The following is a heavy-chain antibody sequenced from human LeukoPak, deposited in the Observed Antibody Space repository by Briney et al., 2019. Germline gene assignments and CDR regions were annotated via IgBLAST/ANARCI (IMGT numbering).Heavy chain of an antibody. CDR1: GFTFSSYG. V-gene: IGHV3-33*06. CDR2: IWYDGSNK. D-gene: IGHD6-19*01. J-gene: IGHJ4*02. CDR3: AKDARRSDGWYFFDH. Sequence: GGSLRLSCAASGFTFSSYGMHWVRQAPGKGLEWVAVIWYDGSNKYYAGSVKGRFTISRDNSKNTLYLQMNSLRAEDTAIYYCAKDARRSDGWYFFDHWGQGALVTVSS.